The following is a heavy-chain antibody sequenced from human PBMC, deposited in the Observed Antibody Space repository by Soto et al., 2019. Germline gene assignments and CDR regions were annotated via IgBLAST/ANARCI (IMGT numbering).Heavy chain of an antibody. J-gene: IGHJ6*02. V-gene: IGHV1-69*13. CDR3: ARIYSNYYYGMDV. CDR1: GGTFSSYA. CDR2: IIPIFGTA. Sequence: SVKVSCKASGGTFSSYAISWVRQAPGQGLEWMGGIIPIFGTANYAQKFQGRVTITADESTSTAYMELSSLRSEDTAVYYCARIYSNYYYGMDVWGQGTTVTVSS. D-gene: IGHD4-4*01.